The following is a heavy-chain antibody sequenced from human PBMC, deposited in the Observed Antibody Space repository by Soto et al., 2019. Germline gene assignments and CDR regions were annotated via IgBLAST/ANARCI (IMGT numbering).Heavy chain of an antibody. CDR2: ISYDGSNK. V-gene: IGHV3-30*03. CDR3: AIYSSGWYPLDY. D-gene: IGHD6-19*01. CDR1: GFTFSSYG. Sequence: PGGSLRLSCAASGFTFSSYGMHWVHQAPGKGLEWVAVISYDGSNKYYADSVKGRFTISRDNSKNTLYLQMNSLRAEDTAVYYCAIYSSGWYPLDYWGQGTLVTVSS. J-gene: IGHJ4*02.